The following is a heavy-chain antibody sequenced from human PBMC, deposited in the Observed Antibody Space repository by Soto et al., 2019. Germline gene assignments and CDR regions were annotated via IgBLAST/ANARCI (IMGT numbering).Heavy chain of an antibody. Sequence: QVQLVESGGGVVRPGRSLRLACEASGFSFSTYGMHWVRQAPGKGLQWVAVIWYDGTNTYYADSVKGRFTISRDNSKDTLYLEMNNMRAEDTAVYYCARVEAPLIHSDHYYYGMDVWGQETTVTVSS. CDR3: ARVEAPLIHSDHYYYGMDV. CDR1: GFSFSTYG. CDR2: IWYDGTNT. J-gene: IGHJ6*02. D-gene: IGHD5-18*01. V-gene: IGHV3-33*01.